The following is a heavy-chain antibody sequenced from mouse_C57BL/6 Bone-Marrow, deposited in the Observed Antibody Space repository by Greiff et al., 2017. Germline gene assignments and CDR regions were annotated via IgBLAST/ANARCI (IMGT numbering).Heavy chain of an antibody. Sequence: EVHLVESGGDLVKPGGSLKLSCAASGFTFSSYGMSWVRQTPDKRLEWVATISSGGSYTYYPDSVKGRFTISRDNAKNTLYLQMCSLKSEDTAMYYCARCYSTFTFYYAMDYWGQGTSVTVSS. CDR1: GFTFSSYG. CDR2: ISSGGSYT. J-gene: IGHJ4*01. D-gene: IGHD2-5*01. CDR3: ARCYSTFTFYYAMDY. V-gene: IGHV5-6*01.